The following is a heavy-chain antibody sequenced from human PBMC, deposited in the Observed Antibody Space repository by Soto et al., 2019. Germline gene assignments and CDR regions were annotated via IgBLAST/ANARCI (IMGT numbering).Heavy chain of an antibody. CDR2: ISWNSGSI. CDR1: GFTFDDYA. Sequence: EVQLVESGGGLVQPGRSLRLSCAASGFTFDDYAMHWVRQAPGKGLEWVSGISWNSGSIGYADSVKGRFTISRDNAKNSLYLQMNSLRDEDTAVYYCAKDTVATAGYGMDVWGQGTTVTVSS. CDR3: AKDTVATAGYGMDV. D-gene: IGHD5-12*01. J-gene: IGHJ6*02. V-gene: IGHV3-9*01.